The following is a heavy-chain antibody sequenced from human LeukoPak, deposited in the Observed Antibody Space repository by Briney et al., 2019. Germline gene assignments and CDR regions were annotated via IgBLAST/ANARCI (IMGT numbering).Heavy chain of an antibody. CDR1: GYIFSDYY. V-gene: IGHV1-2*02. Sequence: ASVKVSCKASGYIFSDYYMHWVRQAPGRGFEWMGWISRRSGATKIAEKFQGRVTLTRDTLISTAYVELTNLASDDTAAYYCVSWAGGNSDVASFDYWGQGTLVIVSS. CDR2: ISRRSGAT. J-gene: IGHJ4*02. D-gene: IGHD2-21*01. CDR3: VSWAGGNSDVASFDY.